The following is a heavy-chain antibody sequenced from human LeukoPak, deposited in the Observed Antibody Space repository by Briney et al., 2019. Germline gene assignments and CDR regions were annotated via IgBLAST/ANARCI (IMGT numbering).Heavy chain of an antibody. J-gene: IGHJ3*02. CDR3: ARVSWAGPYCSSTSCPGGAFDI. CDR1: GFTFSSYA. V-gene: IGHV3-30-3*01. D-gene: IGHD2-2*01. Sequence: PGRSLRLSCAASGFTFSSYAMHWVRQAPGKGLEWVAVISYDGSNKYYADSVKGRFTISRDNSKNTLYLQMNSLRAEDTAVYYCARVSWAGPYCSSTSCPGGAFDIWGQRTMVTVSS. CDR2: ISYDGSNK.